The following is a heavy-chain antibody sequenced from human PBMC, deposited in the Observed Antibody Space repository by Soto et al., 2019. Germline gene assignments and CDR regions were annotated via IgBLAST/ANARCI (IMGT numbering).Heavy chain of an antibody. CDR1: GGSISSDDYS. Sequence: KTSETLSLTCTVSGGSISSDDYSWSWIRQAPGRGLEWIGYIHSSGSIYYHPSLKSRATMSIDTAANQFSLKVSSVTVADTAVYYCARDLDGLHDDTSGPFPRPGWGQGTLVTVSS. CDR2: IHSSGSI. J-gene: IGHJ1*01. D-gene: IGHD3-22*01. V-gene: IGHV4-30-4*01. CDR3: ARDLDGLHDDTSGPFPRPG.